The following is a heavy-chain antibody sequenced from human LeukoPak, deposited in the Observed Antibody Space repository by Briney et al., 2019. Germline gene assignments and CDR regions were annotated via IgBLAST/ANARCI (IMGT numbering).Heavy chain of an antibody. CDR2: ISTGDEI. CDR1: GFTFSTYN. V-gene: IGHV3-53*01. Sequence: SGGSLRLSCVASGFTFSTYNMNWVRQAPGKGLEWVSVISTGDEIHYAESVRGRFTISRDSSSNTLSLHMNSLRVEDTAIYYCATSQGPGNHWFDPWGQGTLVTVSS. CDR3: ATSQGPGNHWFDP. J-gene: IGHJ5*02.